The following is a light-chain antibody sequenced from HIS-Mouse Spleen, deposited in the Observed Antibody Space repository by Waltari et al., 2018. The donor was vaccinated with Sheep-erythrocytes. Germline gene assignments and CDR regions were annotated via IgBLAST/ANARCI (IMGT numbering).Light chain of an antibody. Sequence: EIQMNESPSSLSASVGDRVAITCQASQDISNYLNWYQQKPGKAPKPLIYDASNLETGVPSRFSGSGSATDFTFTISSLQPEDIATYYCQQYDNLPPLTFGGGTKVEIK. CDR1: QDISNY. CDR3: QQYDNLPPLT. CDR2: DAS. V-gene: IGKV1-33*01. J-gene: IGKJ4*01.